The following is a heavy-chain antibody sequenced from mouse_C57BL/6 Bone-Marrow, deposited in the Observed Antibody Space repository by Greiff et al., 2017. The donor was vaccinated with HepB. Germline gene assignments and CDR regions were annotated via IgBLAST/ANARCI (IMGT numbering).Heavy chain of an antibody. CDR3: ARSAWRLLLAWFAY. V-gene: IGHV1-53*01. J-gene: IGHJ3*01. Sequence: VQLQQPGTELVKPGASVKLSCKASGYTFTSYWMHWVKQRPGQGLEWIGNINPSNGGTNYNEKFKSKATLTVDKSSSTAYMQRSSLTSEDSAVYYCARSAWRLLLAWFAYWGQGTLVTVSA. CDR2: INPSNGGT. D-gene: IGHD2-3*01. CDR1: GYTFTSYW.